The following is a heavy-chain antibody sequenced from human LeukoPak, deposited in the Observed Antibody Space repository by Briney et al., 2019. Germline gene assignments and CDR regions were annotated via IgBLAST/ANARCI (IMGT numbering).Heavy chain of an antibody. CDR3: AKDLQYTSGWYGFDY. Sequence: GGSLRLSCAASGFTFSSYSMNWVRQAPGKGLEWVSSISSSSSYIYYADSVKGRFTISRDNAKNTLYLQMNSLRAEDTAVYYCAKDLQYTSGWYGFDYWGQGTLVTVSS. CDR2: ISSSSSYI. D-gene: IGHD6-19*01. V-gene: IGHV3-21*04. J-gene: IGHJ4*02. CDR1: GFTFSSYS.